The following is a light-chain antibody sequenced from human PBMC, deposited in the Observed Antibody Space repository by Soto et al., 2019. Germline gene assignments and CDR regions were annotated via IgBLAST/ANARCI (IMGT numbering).Light chain of an antibody. Sequence: NFMLTQPHSMSESPGKKVTISCTRSSGTFASNYVQWSQQRPGSSPKLRPSGVPDRFSGSIDSSSNSASLTISGLKTEDEADYYCQSYDSSNRGVFGGGTKLTVL. CDR3: QSYDSSNRGV. V-gene: IGLV6-57*01. CDR1: SGTFASNY. J-gene: IGLJ3*02.